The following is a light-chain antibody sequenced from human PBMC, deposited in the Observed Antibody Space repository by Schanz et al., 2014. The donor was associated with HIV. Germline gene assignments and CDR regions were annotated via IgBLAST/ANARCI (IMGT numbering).Light chain of an antibody. J-gene: IGKJ2*01. Sequence: DIQMTQSPSTLSASVGDRITITCRASQTISGWLAWYQQKPGQAPNILISEASTLESGVPPRFSGSGSGTEFTLTISSLHPDDFATYFCLHYNDFTSTFGQGTKLEIK. V-gene: IGKV1-5*03. CDR2: EAS. CDR3: LHYNDFTST. CDR1: QTISGW.